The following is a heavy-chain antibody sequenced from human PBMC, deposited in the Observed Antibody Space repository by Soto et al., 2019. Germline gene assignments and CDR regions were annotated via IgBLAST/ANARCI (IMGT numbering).Heavy chain of an antibody. D-gene: IGHD3-22*01. J-gene: IGHJ1*01. CDR1: GFTFSNYA. CDR2: ISYDGSNK. V-gene: IGHV3-30-3*01. CDR3: ARKYHYDSSGYYYAEYFQH. Sequence: QVQLVESGGGVVQPGRSLRLSCAASGFTFSNYAMHWVRQAPGKGLEWVAVISYDGSNKYYADSVKGRFTISRDNSKNTLYLQMNSLRAEDTAVYYCARKYHYDSSGYYYAEYFQHWGQGTLVTVSS.